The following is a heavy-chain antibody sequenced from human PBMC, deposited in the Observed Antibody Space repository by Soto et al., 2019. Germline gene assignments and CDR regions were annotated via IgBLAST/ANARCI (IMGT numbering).Heavy chain of an antibody. V-gene: IGHV4-59*01. CDR3: ARYRREAVAGYTLDN. CDR1: GGSISSNY. CDR2: VYNSGST. D-gene: IGHD6-13*01. Sequence: PSETLSLTCTVSGGSISSNYWTWIRQPPGKGLEWIGYVYNSGSTNYNPSLRSRVTISEDTSKSQFSLKVNSMTAADTAVYYCARYRREAVAGYTLDNWGQGILVTVSS. J-gene: IGHJ4*02.